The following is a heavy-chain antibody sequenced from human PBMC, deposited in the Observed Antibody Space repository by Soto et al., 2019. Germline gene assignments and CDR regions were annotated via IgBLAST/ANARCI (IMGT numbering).Heavy chain of an antibody. CDR3: ARKRGNHSLATKNNWLDT. V-gene: IGHV1-2*02. J-gene: IGHJ5*01. CDR1: GYTFTDYH. CDR2: INANNGGA. D-gene: IGHD1-1*01. Sequence: QVQLVQSGDEVKNPGASVKVSCKPSGYTFTDYHIHWVRQAPGRGLEFMGWINANNGGAGSAQQFQGRLTVTRDMSISTGSMELSNLRYDHTAVYFCARKRGNHSLATKNNWLDTWGPGTRVTVSS.